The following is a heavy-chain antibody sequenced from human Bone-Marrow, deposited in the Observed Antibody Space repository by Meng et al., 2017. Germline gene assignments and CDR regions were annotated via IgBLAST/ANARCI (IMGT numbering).Heavy chain of an antibody. CDR3: AVSLEGHGSGTFAGAT. V-gene: IGHV3-74*01. Sequence: SCTASGFTFSRSWMHWVRQAPGQGLIWVSRINSDGTSTSNNGVFVKGRFTSSRDNAKNTLYLQMNSLRVDDTAMYYCAVSLEGHGSGTFAGATWGQGTLVTVSS. D-gene: IGHD3-10*01. CDR1: GFTFSRSW. CDR2: INSDGTST. J-gene: IGHJ1*01.